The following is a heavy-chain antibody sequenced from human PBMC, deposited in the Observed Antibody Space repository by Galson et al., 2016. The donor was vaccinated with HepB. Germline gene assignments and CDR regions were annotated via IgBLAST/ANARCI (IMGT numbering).Heavy chain of an antibody. CDR3: ARSSGSGVGY. CDR1: GFSFSNYW. Sequence: SLRLSCAASGFSFSNYWMHWVRQAPGKGLVWVSRIFSGENRAYADSVKGRFTITRDNGKNMLYLQMDSLRAEDTAVYYCARSSGSGVGYWGQGTMVTVSS. J-gene: IGHJ4*02. D-gene: IGHD3-10*01. CDR2: IFSGENR. V-gene: IGHV3-74*01.